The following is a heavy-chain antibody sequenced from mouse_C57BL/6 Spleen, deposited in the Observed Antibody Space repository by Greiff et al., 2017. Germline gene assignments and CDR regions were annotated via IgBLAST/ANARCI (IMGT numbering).Heavy chain of an antibody. J-gene: IGHJ4*01. V-gene: IGHV2-5*01. Sequence: VQRVESGPGLVQPSQSLSITCTVSGFSLTSYGVHWVRQSPGKGLEWLGVIWRGGSTDYNAAFMSRLSITKDNSKSQVFFKMNSLQADDTAIYYWAKGAVVARDMAMDYWGQGTSVTVSS. CDR1: GFSLTSYG. CDR2: IWRGGST. D-gene: IGHD1-1*01. CDR3: AKGAVVARDMAMDY.